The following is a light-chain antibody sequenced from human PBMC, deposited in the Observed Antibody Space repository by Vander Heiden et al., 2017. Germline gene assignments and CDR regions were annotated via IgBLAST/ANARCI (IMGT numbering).Light chain of an antibody. CDR1: QSVSSY. CDR3: QQRSNWPHT. Sequence: EIVLTQSPATLSLSPGERATLSCRASQSVSSYLAWYQQKPGQAPRLLIYDASNRATGIPARFSGSASGTDFTLTISILDPEDFAVYYCQQRSNWPHTFGGGTKVEIK. V-gene: IGKV3-11*01. CDR2: DAS. J-gene: IGKJ4*01.